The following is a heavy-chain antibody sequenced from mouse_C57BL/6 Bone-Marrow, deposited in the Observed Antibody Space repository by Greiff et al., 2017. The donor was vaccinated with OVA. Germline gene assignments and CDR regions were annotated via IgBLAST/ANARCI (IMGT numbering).Heavy chain of an antibody. D-gene: IGHD2-1*01. CDR2: ISDGGSYT. J-gene: IGHJ1*03. CDR3: ARALYYPYWYFDV. CDR1: GFTFSSYA. V-gene: IGHV5-4*03. Sequence: EVKVVESGGGLVKPGGSLKLSCAASGFTFSSYAMSWVRQTPEKRLEWVATISDGGSYTYYPDNVKGRFTIHRDKAKNNLYLQMSNLKSEDTAMYYCARALYYPYWYFDVWGTGTTVTVSS.